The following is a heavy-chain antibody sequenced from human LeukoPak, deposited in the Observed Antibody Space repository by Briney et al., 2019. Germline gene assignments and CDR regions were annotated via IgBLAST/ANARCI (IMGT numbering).Heavy chain of an antibody. Sequence: ASVKVSCKASGYTFTGYYMHWVRQAPGQGLEWMGRINPNSGGTNYAQKFQGRVTMTRDTSISTAYMELSRLRSDDTAVYYCARSGYGSSSHIYYWGQGTLVTVSS. V-gene: IGHV1-2*06. CDR2: INPNSGGT. D-gene: IGHD6-6*01. CDR1: GYTFTGYY. J-gene: IGHJ4*02. CDR3: ARSGYGSSSHIYY.